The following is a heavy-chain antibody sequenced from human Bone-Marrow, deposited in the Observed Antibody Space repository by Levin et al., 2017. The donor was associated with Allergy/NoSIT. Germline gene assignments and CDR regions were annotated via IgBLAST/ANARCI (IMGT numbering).Heavy chain of an antibody. CDR2: INHDGSHT. CDR1: GFNLKDYW. V-gene: IGHV3-74*01. CDR3: ARENSNWLS. D-gene: IGHD7-27*01. J-gene: IGHJ4*02. Sequence: VGSLRLSCAVSGFNLKDYWMNWVRQVPGKGPVWVSRINHDGSHTRYADSVRGRFIISSDNAKSTVFLQMHSLTAEDTAVYYCARENSNWLSWGQGSLVTVSS.